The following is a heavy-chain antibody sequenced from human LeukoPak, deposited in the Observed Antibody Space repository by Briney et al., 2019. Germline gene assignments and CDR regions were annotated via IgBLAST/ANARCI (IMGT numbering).Heavy chain of an antibody. CDR2: IDYSGTS. Sequence: SETLSLTCTVSGGSIDTYYWNWIRQPPGKGLEWTGNIDYSGTSYYNPSLMSRVTMSVDTSKNQFSPKLSSVTAADTAVYYCARQRLRGYYDSSGNYFDSWGQGTLVTVSS. V-gene: IGHV4-59*04. CDR3: ARQRLRGYYDSSGNYFDS. CDR1: GGSIDTYY. J-gene: IGHJ4*02. D-gene: IGHD3-22*01.